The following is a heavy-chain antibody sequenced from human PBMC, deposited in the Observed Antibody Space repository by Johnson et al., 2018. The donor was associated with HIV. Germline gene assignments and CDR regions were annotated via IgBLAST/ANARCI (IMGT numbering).Heavy chain of an antibody. J-gene: IGHJ3*02. CDR2: IYSGGNT. CDR3: ARDLRGAFDI. V-gene: IGHV3-66*02. Sequence: VQLVESGGGVVQPGRSLRLSCAASGFIVSSKYMSWVRQAPGKGLEWVSVIYSGGNTYYADSVKGRFTISRDNSKNTLYLQLISLRAEDTAVYYCARDLRGAFDIWGQGTMVTVSS. D-gene: IGHD4-17*01. CDR1: GFIVSSKY.